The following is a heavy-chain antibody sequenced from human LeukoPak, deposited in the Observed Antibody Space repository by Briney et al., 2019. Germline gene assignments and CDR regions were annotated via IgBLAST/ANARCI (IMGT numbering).Heavy chain of an antibody. Sequence: SETLSLTCTVSGGYISSSSYYWGWIRQPPGKGLEWIGSIYYSGSTYYNPSLKSRVTISVDTSKNQFSLKLSSVTAADTAVYYCARTSWNDDAGVDYWGQGTLVTVSS. CDR1: GGYISSSSYY. J-gene: IGHJ4*02. CDR2: IYYSGST. D-gene: IGHD1-1*01. V-gene: IGHV4-39*01. CDR3: ARTSWNDDAGVDY.